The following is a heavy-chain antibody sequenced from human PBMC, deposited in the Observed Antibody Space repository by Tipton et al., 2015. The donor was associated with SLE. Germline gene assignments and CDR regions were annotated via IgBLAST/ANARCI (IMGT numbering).Heavy chain of an antibody. D-gene: IGHD2-2*01. CDR1: GFTFDDYG. CDR2: INWNGGST. V-gene: IGHV3-20*04. J-gene: IGHJ4*02. Sequence: SLRLSCAASGFTFDDYGMSWVRQAPGKGLEWVSGINWNGGSTGYADSVKGRFTISRDNAKNSLYLQMNSLRAVDTALYYCARGYCSSTSCYGYFDYWGQGTLVTVSS. CDR3: ARGYCSSTSCYGYFDY.